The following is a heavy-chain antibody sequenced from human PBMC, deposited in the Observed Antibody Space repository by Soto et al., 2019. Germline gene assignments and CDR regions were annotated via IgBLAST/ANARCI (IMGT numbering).Heavy chain of an antibody. J-gene: IGHJ6*03. CDR1: GGSVSSGSYY. CDR3: ARAYVDIVVVPAAMESPPVYYYYMDV. V-gene: IGHV4-61*01. D-gene: IGHD2-2*01. CDR2: IYYSGST. Sequence: PSETLSLTCTVSGGSVSSGSYYWSWIRQPPGKGLEWIGYIYYSGSTNYNPSLKSRVTISVDTSKNQFSLKLSSVTAADTAVYYCARAYVDIVVVPAAMESPPVYYYYMDVWGKGTTVTVSS.